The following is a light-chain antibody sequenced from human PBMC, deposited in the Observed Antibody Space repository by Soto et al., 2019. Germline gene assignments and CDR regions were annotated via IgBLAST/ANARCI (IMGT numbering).Light chain of an antibody. Sequence: IVLTQSPGTLSLSPGERATLSCRASQSVGRNYLAWYQQKPGQAPRLLIYGASSRATGIPDRFSGSGSGTDFTLTISRLEPEDFAVYYCQHYGSSAYTFGQGTTLEIK. CDR3: QHYGSSAYT. V-gene: IGKV3-20*01. J-gene: IGKJ2*01. CDR2: GAS. CDR1: QSVGRNY.